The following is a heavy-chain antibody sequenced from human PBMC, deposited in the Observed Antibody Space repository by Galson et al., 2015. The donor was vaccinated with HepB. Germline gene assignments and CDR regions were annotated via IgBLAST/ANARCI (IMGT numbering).Heavy chain of an antibody. CDR3: ARDIYYYGMDV. V-gene: IGHV4-59*01. Sequence: ETLSLTCPVSGGSISSYYWSWIRQPPGKGLEWIGYIYYSGSTNYNPSLKSRVTISVDTSKNQFSLKLSSVTAADTAVYYCARDIYYYGMDVWGQGTTVTVSS. J-gene: IGHJ6*02. CDR2: IYYSGST. CDR1: GGSISSYY.